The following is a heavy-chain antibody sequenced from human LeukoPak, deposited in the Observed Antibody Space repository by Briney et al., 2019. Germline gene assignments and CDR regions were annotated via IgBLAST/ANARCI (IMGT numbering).Heavy chain of an antibody. J-gene: IGHJ5*02. V-gene: IGHV3-15*01. CDR3: TTENYYGSGRENWFDP. D-gene: IGHD3-10*01. CDR2: IKSKTDGGTT. Sequence: KSGGSLRLSCAASGFTFSNAWMSWVRQAPGKGLEWVGRIKSKTDGGTTDYAAPVKGRFTISRDDSKNTLYLQMNSLKTEDTAVYYCTTENYYGSGRENWFDPWGQGTLVTVSS. CDR1: GFTFSNAW.